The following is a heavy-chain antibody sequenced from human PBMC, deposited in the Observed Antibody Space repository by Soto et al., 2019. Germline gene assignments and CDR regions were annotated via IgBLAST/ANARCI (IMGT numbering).Heavy chain of an antibody. V-gene: IGHV1-8*01. CDR2: MNPNSGNT. D-gene: IGHD3-10*01. Sequence: ASVKVSCKASGYTFTSYDSNWVRQATGQGLEWMGWMNPNSGNTGYAQKFQGRVTMTRNTSISTAYMELSSLRSEDTAVYYCARARRAITMVRGVTNYYYYMDVWGKGTSVTVSS. CDR3: ARARRAITMVRGVTNYYYYMDV. CDR1: GYTFTSYD. J-gene: IGHJ6*03.